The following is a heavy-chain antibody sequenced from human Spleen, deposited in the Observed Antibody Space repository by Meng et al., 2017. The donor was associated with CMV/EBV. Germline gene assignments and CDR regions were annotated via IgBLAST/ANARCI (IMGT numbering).Heavy chain of an antibody. J-gene: IGHJ4*02. CDR2: INHSGST. Sequence: SQTLSLTCAVYGGSFSGHYWSWIRQPPGKGLEWIGEINHSGSTYYNPSLKSRVTISVDTSKNQFSLKLSSVTAADTAVYYCARARFDYWGQGTLVTVSS. V-gene: IGHV4-34*01. CDR1: GGSFSGHY. CDR3: ARARFDY.